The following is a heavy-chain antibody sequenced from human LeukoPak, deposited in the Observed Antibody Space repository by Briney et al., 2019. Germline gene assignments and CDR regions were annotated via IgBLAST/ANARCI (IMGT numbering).Heavy chain of an antibody. D-gene: IGHD5-12*01. CDR1: GFTFSNHG. CDR3: AKGDAWLRYAC. Sequence: PGGSLRLSCAASGFTFSNHGMNWVRQAPGKGLEWVSGISPSGDITYYADSVKGRFTVSRDNFKNTLYLQMNSLRTEDTAVYFCAKGDAWLRYACWGPGTLVTVSS. V-gene: IGHV3-23*01. J-gene: IGHJ4*02. CDR2: ISPSGDIT.